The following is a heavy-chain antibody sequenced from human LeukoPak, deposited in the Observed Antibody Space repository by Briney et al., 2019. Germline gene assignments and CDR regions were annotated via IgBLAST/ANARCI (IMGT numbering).Heavy chain of an antibody. Sequence: ASVKVSCKASGYSFTTYGISWVRQAPGQGLEWMGWISAYNGNTNYAQKLQGRVTMTTDTSTSTAYMELRSLRYDDTAVYYCALLYCSGGSCSRNFDYWGQGTLVTVS. J-gene: IGHJ4*02. CDR1: GYSFTTYG. CDR3: ALLYCSGGSCSRNFDY. V-gene: IGHV1-18*01. D-gene: IGHD2-15*01. CDR2: ISAYNGNT.